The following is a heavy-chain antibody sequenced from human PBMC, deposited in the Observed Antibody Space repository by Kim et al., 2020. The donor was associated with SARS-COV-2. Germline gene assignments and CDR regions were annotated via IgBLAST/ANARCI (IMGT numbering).Heavy chain of an antibody. CDR2: IIPILGIA. V-gene: IGHV1-69*04. J-gene: IGHJ6*02. D-gene: IGHD4-17*01. CDR3: ARDKMTTVFYYGMDV. CDR1: GGTFSSYA. Sequence: SVKVSCKASGGTFSSYAISWVRQAPGQGLEWMGRIIPILGIANYAQKFQGRVTITADKSTSTAYMELSSLRSEDTAVYYCARDKMTTVFYYGMDVWGQGTTVTVSS.